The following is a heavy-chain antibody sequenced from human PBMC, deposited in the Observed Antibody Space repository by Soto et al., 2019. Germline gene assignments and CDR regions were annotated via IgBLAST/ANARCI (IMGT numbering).Heavy chain of an antibody. Sequence: TSETLSLTCTLSGVSITSGAYYWTWGRQHPGKGLGWIGYIYYNENTYFSPSLKSRLTISIDTSKNQFSLKLSSVTAADTAMYYCARARLRAVYAFDFWGQGTMVTVSS. CDR2: IYYNENT. V-gene: IGHV4-31*03. CDR3: ARARLRAVYAFDF. J-gene: IGHJ3*01. D-gene: IGHD4-17*01. CDR1: GVSITSGAYY.